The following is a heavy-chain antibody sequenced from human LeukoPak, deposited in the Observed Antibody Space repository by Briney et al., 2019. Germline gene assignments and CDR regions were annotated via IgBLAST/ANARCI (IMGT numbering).Heavy chain of an antibody. J-gene: IGHJ4*02. CDR3: ARGRSYGFDFDS. Sequence: PSETLSLTCDVSGVSINTCCYYWTWFRQPPGKGLAWIVYKYYSGSTRYNSSLRIRLTISLVLSMNQFSLRLTSVTAADTAVYYCARGRSYGFDFDSWGPGTLVIVSS. D-gene: IGHD5-18*01. V-gene: IGHV4-61*01. CDR2: KYYSGST. CDR1: GVSINTCCYY.